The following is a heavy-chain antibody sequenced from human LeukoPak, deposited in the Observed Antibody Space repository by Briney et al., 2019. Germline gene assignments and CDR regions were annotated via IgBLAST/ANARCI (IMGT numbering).Heavy chain of an antibody. D-gene: IGHD3-10*01. CDR2: FILIFDTA. CDR3: ARAIRGSKIDSSYYFYXXDI. Sequence: SVKLSCKPAGATVTSYAISWGRQSPGQGRGWLGGFILIFDTADYAQKFQCRVTITSDKSTNTAYMELSSLRSEDTAVYYCARAIRGSKIDSSYYFYXXDIXXXXXXVTVS. V-gene: IGHV1-69*06. J-gene: IGHJ6*03. CDR1: GATVTSYA.